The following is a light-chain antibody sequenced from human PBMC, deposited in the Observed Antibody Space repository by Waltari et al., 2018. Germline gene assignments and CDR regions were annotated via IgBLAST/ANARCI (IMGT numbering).Light chain of an antibody. CDR3: SSYTNSGNVV. J-gene: IGLJ2*01. V-gene: IGLV2-14*01. CDR2: EVS. Sequence: QSALTPPASVSGSPGPPTTISCTGTSSDHGRSNYFSLYQPHPGKAPKLVISEVSNRPSGVSNRFSGSKSGNTASLTISGLQAEDGAHYYCSSYTNSGNVVFGGGTKLTVL. CDR1: SSDHGRSNY.